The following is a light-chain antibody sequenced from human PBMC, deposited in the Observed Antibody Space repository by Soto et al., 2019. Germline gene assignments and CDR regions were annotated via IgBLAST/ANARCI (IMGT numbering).Light chain of an antibody. V-gene: IGKV1-5*01. J-gene: IGKJ1*01. Sequence: DIQMTQSPSTLSASVGDRVTITCRASQTLRTRLAWYQQKSGEAPRLLIYEASDVESGVPSRLSGSGAGTDFTLTISSLQPDDFATYYCQQYDTYSPTFGQGTKVEIK. CDR3: QQYDTYSPT. CDR1: QTLRTR. CDR2: EAS.